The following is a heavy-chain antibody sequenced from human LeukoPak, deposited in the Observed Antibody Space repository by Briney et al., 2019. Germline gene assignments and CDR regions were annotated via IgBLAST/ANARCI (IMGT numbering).Heavy chain of an antibody. V-gene: IGHV4-4*07. CDR1: GGSISSYY. CDR2: IYTSGST. D-gene: IGHD2-2*01. CDR3: ARERIVVVPAAMRWFDP. J-gene: IGHJ5*02. Sequence: NPSETLSLTCTVSGGSISSYYWSWIRQPAGKGLEWIGRIYTSGSTNYNPSLKSRVTMSVDTSKNQFSLKLSSVTAADTAVYYCARERIVVVPAAMRWFDPWGQGTLVTVSS.